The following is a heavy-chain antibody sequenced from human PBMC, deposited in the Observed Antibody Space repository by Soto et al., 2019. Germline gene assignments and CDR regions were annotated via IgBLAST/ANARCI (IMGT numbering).Heavy chain of an antibody. CDR3: ASGLEPQLRDYGGNSGGSDY. J-gene: IGHJ4*02. Sequence: WGSLRLSCAASGFTFISYSINLFRHAPFKWLEWVSSISSSSSYIYYADSVKGRFTISRDNAKNSLYLQMNSLRAEDTAVYYCASGLEPQLRDYGGNSGGSDYWGQGTLVTVSS. CDR1: GFTFISYS. D-gene: IGHD4-17*01. V-gene: IGHV3-21*01. CDR2: ISSSSSYI.